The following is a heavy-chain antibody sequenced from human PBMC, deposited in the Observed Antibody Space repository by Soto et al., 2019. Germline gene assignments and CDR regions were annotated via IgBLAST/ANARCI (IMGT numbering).Heavy chain of an antibody. CDR1: GGSMSGLY. CDR2: VYSNGAT. D-gene: IGHD3-16*01. J-gene: IGHJ5*02. CDR3: ARGMERKIGLFDL. V-gene: IGHV4-59*11. Sequence: QVQLQEAGPGLVKPSETLSITCNVSGGSMSGLYWSWIRQSPLKGLEWIVYVYSNGATNYNPSFKGRVTLSVDTSKNQFSLKLTSVTAANTAVYYCARGMERKIGLFDLWGPGNLITVAS.